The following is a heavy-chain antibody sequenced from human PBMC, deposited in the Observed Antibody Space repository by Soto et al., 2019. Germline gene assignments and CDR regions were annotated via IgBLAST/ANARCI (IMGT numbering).Heavy chain of an antibody. Sequence: SLTCTVSGGSISSSSYYWGWIRQPPGKGLEWIGSIYYSGSTYYNPSLKSRVTISVDTSKNQFSLKLSSVTAADTAVYYCARGSTRYYYYGMDVWGQGTTVTVSS. CDR1: GGSISSSSYY. J-gene: IGHJ6*02. CDR2: IYYSGST. D-gene: IGHD2-2*01. V-gene: IGHV4-39*01. CDR3: ARGSTRYYYYGMDV.